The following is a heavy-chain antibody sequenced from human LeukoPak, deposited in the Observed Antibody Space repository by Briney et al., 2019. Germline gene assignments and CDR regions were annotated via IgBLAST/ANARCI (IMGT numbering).Heavy chain of an antibody. Sequence: AASVKVSCKASGNTFTGYCMHWVRQAPGQGLEWMGIINPSGGSTSYAQKFQGRVTMTRDRSTSTVYMELSSLRSEDTAVYYCARDAGGPYNTSSEWFDPWGQGTLVTVSS. V-gene: IGHV1-46*01. CDR1: GNTFTGYC. CDR2: INPSGGST. J-gene: IGHJ5*02. D-gene: IGHD6-6*01. CDR3: ARDAGGPYNTSSEWFDP.